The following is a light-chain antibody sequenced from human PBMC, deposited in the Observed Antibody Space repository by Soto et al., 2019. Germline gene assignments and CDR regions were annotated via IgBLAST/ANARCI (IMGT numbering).Light chain of an antibody. CDR3: QQYSSYPVT. J-gene: IGKJ4*01. V-gene: IGKV1-5*03. Sequence: DIQMTQSPSNLSASVGDRVTITCRASQSISSWLAWCQQKPGKAPKPLIYQASNLESGDPSRFSGSGSGTEFTLTISSLQPDDLATYYCQQYSSYPVTFGGGTKVELK. CDR1: QSISSW. CDR2: QAS.